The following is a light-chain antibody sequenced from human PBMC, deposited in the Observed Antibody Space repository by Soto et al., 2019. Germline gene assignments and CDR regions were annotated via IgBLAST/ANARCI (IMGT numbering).Light chain of an antibody. CDR2: RDY. V-gene: IGLV3-9*01. Sequence: SYELPQPLSVSVALGQTATITCGGNNIGGKNVHCYQQKPGQAPVLVIYRDYNRPSGIPERFSGSNSGHTATLTISRVQPGDEADYYCQEWNNRGYVFGTGTKVTVL. CDR3: QEWNNRGYV. J-gene: IGLJ1*01. CDR1: NIGGKN.